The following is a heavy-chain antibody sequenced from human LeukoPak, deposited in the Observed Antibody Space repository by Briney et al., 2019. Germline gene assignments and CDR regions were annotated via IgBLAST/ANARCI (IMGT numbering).Heavy chain of an antibody. CDR3: ARGDDDVWSGYYLYYYYYGMDV. J-gene: IGHJ6*02. CDR2: IASDGSST. CDR1: GFTFSSYW. V-gene: IGHV3-74*01. Sequence: GGSLRLSCAASGFTFSSYWMNWVRQAPGKGLVWVSRIASDGSSTTYADSVKGRFSISRDNAKNTLYLQMNSLRVEDTAVYYCARGDDDVWSGYYLYYYYYGMDVWGQGTTVTVSS. D-gene: IGHD3-3*01.